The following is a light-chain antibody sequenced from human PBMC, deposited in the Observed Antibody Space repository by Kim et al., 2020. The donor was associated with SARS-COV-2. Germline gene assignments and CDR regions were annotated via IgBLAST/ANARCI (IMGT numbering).Light chain of an antibody. J-gene: IGKJ1*01. CDR3: QHYGGSPRP. V-gene: IGKV3-20*01. Sequence: EVVLTQSPGTLSLSPGDGASLTCMASESVDRRHLAWYQQKPGQAPRLLMYDTSRRAPGISDRFSGSGSGTEFSLTISRLEPDDFAVYYCQHYGGSPRPFGQGTKVDIK. CDR2: DTS. CDR1: ESVDRRH.